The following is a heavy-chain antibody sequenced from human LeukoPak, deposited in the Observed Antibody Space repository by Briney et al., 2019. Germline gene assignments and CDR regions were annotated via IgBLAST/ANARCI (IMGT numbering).Heavy chain of an antibody. J-gene: IGHJ4*02. CDR1: GFTVSSNS. CDR2: IYSDDT. D-gene: IGHD3-10*01. Sequence: GGSLRLSCTVSGFTVSSNSMSWVRQAPGKGLEWVSFIYSDDTHYSDSVKGRFTISRDNAKNSLYLQMNSLRAEDTAVYYCARETYYYGSGSYRKDYWGQGTLVTVSS. CDR3: ARETYYYGSGSYRKDY. V-gene: IGHV3-53*01.